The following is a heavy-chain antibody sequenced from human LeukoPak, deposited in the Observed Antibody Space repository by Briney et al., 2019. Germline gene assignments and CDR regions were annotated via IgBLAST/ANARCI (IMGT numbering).Heavy chain of an antibody. J-gene: IGHJ4*02. D-gene: IGHD6-6*01. V-gene: IGHV3-23*01. CDR1: GFTVSSNY. CDR2: ISDSGDST. Sequence: GGSLRLSCAASGFTVSSNYMSWVRQAPGKGPEWVSAISDSGDSTYYADSVKGRFTISRDNSKNTVSLQMNSLRAEDTAVYYCAKRVEYSSSSGGYFDYWGQGILVTVSS. CDR3: AKRVEYSSSSGGYFDY.